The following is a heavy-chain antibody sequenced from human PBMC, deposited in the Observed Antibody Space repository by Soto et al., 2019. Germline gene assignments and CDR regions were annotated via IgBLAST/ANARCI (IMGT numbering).Heavy chain of an antibody. D-gene: IGHD2-15*01. CDR2: MNPNSGNT. CDR3: ARQEIADLYYYYYMDV. J-gene: IGHJ6*03. V-gene: IGHV1-8*02. CDR1: GYTFTGYY. Sequence: ASVKVSCKASGYTFTGYYMHWVRQATGQGLEWMGWMNPNSGNTGYAQKFQGRVTMTRNTSISTAYMELSSLRSEDTAVYYCARQEIADLYYYYYMDVWGKGTTVTVSS.